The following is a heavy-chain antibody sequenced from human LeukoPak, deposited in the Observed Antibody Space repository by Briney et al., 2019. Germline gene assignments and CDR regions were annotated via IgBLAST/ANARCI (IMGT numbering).Heavy chain of an antibody. CDR3: ARTPLAYSSGWFYYFDY. D-gene: IGHD6-19*01. CDR1: GFTVSSNY. V-gene: IGHV3-66*01. CDR2: IYSGGSA. J-gene: IGHJ4*02. Sequence: GGSLRLSCAASGFTVSSNYMSWVRQAPGKGLEWVSVIYSGGSAYYADSVKGRFTISRDNSKNTLYLQMNSLRAEDTAVYYCARTPLAYSSGWFYYFDYWGQGTLVTVSS.